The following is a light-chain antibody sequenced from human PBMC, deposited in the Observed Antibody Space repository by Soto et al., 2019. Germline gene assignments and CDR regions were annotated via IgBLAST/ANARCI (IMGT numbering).Light chain of an antibody. V-gene: IGLV2-23*01. CDR3: CAYAGSGTFYV. J-gene: IGLJ1*01. CDR1: SSDVGSYNL. CDR2: EGS. Sequence: QSALTHPAPVSGSPGQSITIACTGTSSDVGSYNLVSWYQQHPGKAPKLMIYEGSERPSGVSFRFSGSKSGNTASLTISALQAEDEAEYYCCAYAGSGTFYVFGTGTKGTVL.